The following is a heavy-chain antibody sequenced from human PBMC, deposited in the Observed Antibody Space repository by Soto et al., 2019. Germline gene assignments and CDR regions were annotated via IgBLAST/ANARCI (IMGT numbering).Heavy chain of an antibody. J-gene: IGHJ5*02. CDR1: GFTFSNAW. Sequence: EVQLVESGGGLVKPGGSLRLSCAASGFTFSNAWMNWVRQAPGKGLEWVGRIKSKTDGGTTDYATPVKGRFTISRDDSKNTLYLQMNSLKTEDTAVYYCTTYCSSTSCYADIPWGQGTLVTVSS. CDR2: IKSKTDGGTT. D-gene: IGHD2-2*01. CDR3: TTYCSSTSCYADIP. V-gene: IGHV3-15*07.